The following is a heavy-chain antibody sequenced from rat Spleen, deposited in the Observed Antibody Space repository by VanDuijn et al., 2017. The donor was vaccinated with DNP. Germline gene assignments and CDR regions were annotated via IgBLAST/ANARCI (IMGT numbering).Heavy chain of an antibody. D-gene: IGHD1-11*01. Sequence: EVQLVESGGGLVQPGRSLKLSCVASGFTFNNYWMTCIRQAPGKGLAWVASISNTGDHTYYSDSVKGRFTISRDNAKSTLYLQMDSLRSEDSATYYCARGNYVGYSDYFDYWGQGVMVTVSS. V-gene: IGHV5-31*01. CDR1: GFTFNNYW. J-gene: IGHJ2*01. CDR3: ARGNYVGYSDYFDY. CDR2: ISNTGDHT.